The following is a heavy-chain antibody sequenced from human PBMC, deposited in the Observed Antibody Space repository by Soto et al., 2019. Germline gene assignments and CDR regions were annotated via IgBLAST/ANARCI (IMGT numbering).Heavy chain of an antibody. D-gene: IGHD6-19*01. J-gene: IGHJ5*02. CDR3: ARGGLQWLAPSRFDP. V-gene: IGHV1-69*13. Sequence: SVKVSCKASGGTFSRYAISWVRQAPGQGLEWMGGIIPIFGTANYAQKFQGRVTITADESTSTAYMELSSLRFEDTAVYYCARGGLQWLAPSRFDPWGQGTLVTVSS. CDR2: IIPIFGTA. CDR1: GGTFSRYA.